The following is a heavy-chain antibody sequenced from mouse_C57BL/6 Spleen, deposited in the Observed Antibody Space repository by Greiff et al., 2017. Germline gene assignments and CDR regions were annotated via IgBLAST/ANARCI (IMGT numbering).Heavy chain of an antibody. D-gene: IGHD4-1*01. V-gene: IGHV1-59*01. J-gene: IGHJ2*01. Sequence: QVQLQQPGAELVRPGPSVKLSCKASGYTFTSYWMHWVKQRPGQGLEWIGVIDPSDSYTNYNQKFKGKATLTVDTSSSTAYMQLSSLTSEDSAVYYCASQKTGTRRYFDYWGQGTTLTVSS. CDR2: IDPSDSYT. CDR3: ASQKTGTRRYFDY. CDR1: GYTFTSYW.